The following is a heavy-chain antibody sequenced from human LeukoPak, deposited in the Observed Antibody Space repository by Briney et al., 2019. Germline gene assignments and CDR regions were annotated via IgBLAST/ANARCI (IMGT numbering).Heavy chain of an antibody. CDR2: IYHSGST. Sequence: SEALSLTCTVSGGSISSGGYYWSWIRQHPGKGLEWIGYIYHSGSTYYNPSLKSRVTISVDTSKNQFSLKLSSVTAADTAVYYCAREKYCSGGSCYKSDAFDIWGQGTMVTVSS. D-gene: IGHD2-15*01. V-gene: IGHV4-31*03. CDR3: AREKYCSGGSCYKSDAFDI. CDR1: GGSISSGGYY. J-gene: IGHJ3*02.